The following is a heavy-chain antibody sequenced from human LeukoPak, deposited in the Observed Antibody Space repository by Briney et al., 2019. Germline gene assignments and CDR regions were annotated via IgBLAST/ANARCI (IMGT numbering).Heavy chain of an antibody. CDR2: IYYSGST. CDR3: ARGYCSSTSCYAGGVYNWFDP. J-gene: IGHJ5*02. CDR1: GGSISSGDYY. Sequence: SQTLSLTCTVSGGSISSGDYYWSWIRQPPGKGLEWIGYIYYSGSTYYNPSLKSRVTISVDTSKNQFSLKLSSVTAADTAVYYCARGYCSSTSCYAGGVYNWFDPWGQGTLVTASS. V-gene: IGHV4-30-4*01. D-gene: IGHD2-2*01.